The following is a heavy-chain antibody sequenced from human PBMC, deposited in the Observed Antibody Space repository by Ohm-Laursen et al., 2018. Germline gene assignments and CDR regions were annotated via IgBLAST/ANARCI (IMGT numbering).Heavy chain of an antibody. CDR3: AHSSKDDYVWGAGIDY. J-gene: IGHJ4*02. D-gene: IGHD3-16*01. CDR2: IYWDDDK. CDR1: GFSLSTPGVA. V-gene: IGHV2-5*02. Sequence: TQTLTLTCTFSGFSLSTPGVALAWIRQPPRKALEWLALIYWDDDKRYSPSLKSRLTITKDTSKNQVVLTMTNMDPVDTATYYCAHSSKDDYVWGAGIDYWGQGTLVTVSS.